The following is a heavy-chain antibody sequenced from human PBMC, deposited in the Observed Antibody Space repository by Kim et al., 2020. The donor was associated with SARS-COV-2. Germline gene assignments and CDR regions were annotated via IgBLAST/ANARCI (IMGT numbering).Heavy chain of an antibody. CDR3: AKAGNSDYYFDY. D-gene: IGHD6-13*01. Sequence: SETLSLTCTVSGGSISSSIYYWGWIRQPPGKGLEWIGSIYYSGSTYYNPSLKSRVTISVETSKNQFSLKLSSVTAADTAVYYCAKAGNSDYYFDYWGQGTLVTVSS. CDR2: IYYSGST. CDR1: GGSISSSIYY. J-gene: IGHJ4*02. V-gene: IGHV4-39*01.